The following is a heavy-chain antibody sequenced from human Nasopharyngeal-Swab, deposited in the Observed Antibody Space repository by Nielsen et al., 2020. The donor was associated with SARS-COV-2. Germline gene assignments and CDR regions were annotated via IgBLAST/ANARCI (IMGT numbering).Heavy chain of an antibody. V-gene: IGHV1-69*04. J-gene: IGHJ4*02. CDR2: IIPILGIA. CDR1: GGTFSSHA. Sequence: SVKVSCKASGGTFSSHAISWVRQAPGQGLEWMGRIIPILGIANYAQKFQGRVTITADKSTSTAYMELSSLRSEDTAVYYCARERHDYVWGSYRYTKSYWGQGTLVTVSS. CDR3: ARERHDYVWGSYRYTKSY. D-gene: IGHD3-16*02.